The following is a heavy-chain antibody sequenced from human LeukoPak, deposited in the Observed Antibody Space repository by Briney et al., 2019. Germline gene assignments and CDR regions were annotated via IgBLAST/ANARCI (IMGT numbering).Heavy chain of an antibody. CDR1: GGTFSSYA. CDR2: IIPILGIA. CDR3: ARKNTLYCSGGSCYGDYYYGMDV. V-gene: IGHV1-69*04. J-gene: IGHJ6*02. Sequence: ASVKVSCKASGGTFSSYAISWARQAPGQGLEWMGRIIPILGIANYAQKFQGRVTITADKSTSTAYMELSSLRSEDTAVCYCARKNTLYCSGGSCYGDYYYGMDVWGQGTTVTVSS. D-gene: IGHD2-15*01.